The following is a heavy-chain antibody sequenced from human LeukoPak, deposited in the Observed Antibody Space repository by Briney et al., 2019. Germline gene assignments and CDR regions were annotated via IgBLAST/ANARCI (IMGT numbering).Heavy chain of an antibody. CDR1: GXTFSSYG. V-gene: IGHV3-30*18. Sequence: GGSLRLSCAASGXTFSSYGMHWVRQAPGKGLEWVAVISYDGSNKYYADSVKGRFTISRDNSKNTLYLQMNSLRAEDTAVYYCAKDFAIVVGATTNFDYWGQGTLVTVSS. J-gene: IGHJ4*02. D-gene: IGHD1-26*01. CDR2: ISYDGSNK. CDR3: AKDFAIVVGATTNFDY.